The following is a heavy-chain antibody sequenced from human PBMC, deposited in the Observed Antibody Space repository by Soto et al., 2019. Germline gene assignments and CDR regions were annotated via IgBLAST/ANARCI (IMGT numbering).Heavy chain of an antibody. CDR1: GGTFSSYA. J-gene: IGHJ2*01. CDR2: IIPIFGTA. D-gene: IGHD6-25*01. CDR3: ARSLVYIAAPDWYFDL. Sequence: QVQLVQSGAEVKKPGSSVKVSCKASGGTFSSYAISWVRQAPGQGLEWMGGIIPIFGTANYAQKFQGRVTITAEESTSTAYMELSSLRSEDTAVYYCARSLVYIAAPDWYFDLWGRGTLVTVSS. V-gene: IGHV1-69*01.